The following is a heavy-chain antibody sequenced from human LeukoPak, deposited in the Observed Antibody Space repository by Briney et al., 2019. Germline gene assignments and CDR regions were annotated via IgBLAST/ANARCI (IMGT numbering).Heavy chain of an antibody. CDR1: GFSFSSYS. J-gene: IGHJ4*02. D-gene: IGHD3-10*01. Sequence: GGSLRVSCAASGFSFSSYSMIWVRQAPGKRLEWVSSISSDSTYIYYADSVKGRFTISRDNAENSMYLQMNSLRAEDTAVYFCGRGGTRQPYDYWGQGTLVTVSS. CDR2: ISSDSTYI. V-gene: IGHV3-21*01. CDR3: GRGGTRQPYDY.